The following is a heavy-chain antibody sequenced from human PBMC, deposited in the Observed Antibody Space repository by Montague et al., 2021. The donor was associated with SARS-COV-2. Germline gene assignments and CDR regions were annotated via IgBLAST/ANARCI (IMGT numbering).Heavy chain of an antibody. CDR3: ARVPNGRHDN. Sequence: SETLSLTCTVSGGSVSSDTHNWAWIRQPPGQGLEWIASIFYKGNTYYNPSLRSRFTISINTSKNQFFLSVASVTAADTAVYYCARVPNGRHDNWGPGALVTVSS. CDR1: GGSVSSDTHN. CDR2: IFYKGNT. V-gene: IGHV4-39*01. D-gene: IGHD2-8*01. J-gene: IGHJ4*02.